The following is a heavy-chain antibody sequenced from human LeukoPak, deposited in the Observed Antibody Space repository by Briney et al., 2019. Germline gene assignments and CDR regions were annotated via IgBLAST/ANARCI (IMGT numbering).Heavy chain of an antibody. V-gene: IGHV4-30-2*01. CDR2: IYHSEST. CDR3: ARAVHSSGYYYEIDY. J-gene: IGHJ4*02. Sequence: PSETLSLTCAVSGGSISSGGYSWSWIRQPPGKGLEWIGYIYHSESTYYNPSLKSRVTISVDRSKNQFSLKLSSVTAADTAVYYCARAVHSSGYYYEIDYWGQGTLVTVSS. CDR1: GGSISSGGYS. D-gene: IGHD3-22*01.